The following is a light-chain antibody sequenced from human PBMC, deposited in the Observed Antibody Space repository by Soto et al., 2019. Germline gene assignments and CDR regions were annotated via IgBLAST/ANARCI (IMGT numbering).Light chain of an antibody. Sequence: QSALTQPASVSGSPGQSITISCTGTSSDVGSYNLVSWYQQHPGKAPKLIIYEATKRPSGVSSRFSGSKSGNTASLTISGLQAEDEADYHCCSYAGTNTFVLFGGGTKLTVL. CDR1: SSDVGSYNL. CDR2: EAT. J-gene: IGLJ2*01. CDR3: CSYAGTNTFVL. V-gene: IGLV2-23*02.